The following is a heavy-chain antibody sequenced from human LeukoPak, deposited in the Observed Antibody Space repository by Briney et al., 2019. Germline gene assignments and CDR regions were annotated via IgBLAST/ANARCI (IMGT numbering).Heavy chain of an antibody. D-gene: IGHD3-10*01. CDR1: GGSFSDYY. J-gene: IGHJ4*02. Sequence: SETLFLTCGVYGGSFSDYYWCWLRQPPEKGLEWIGEINHSGSTNYNPSLQSRVTISVDTSKNQFSLKLSYVTAAGTAVYYCARGRIFMVRGVIKNYFDYWGQGTLVTV. CDR3: ARGRIFMVRGVIKNYFDY. CDR2: INHSGST. V-gene: IGHV4-34*01.